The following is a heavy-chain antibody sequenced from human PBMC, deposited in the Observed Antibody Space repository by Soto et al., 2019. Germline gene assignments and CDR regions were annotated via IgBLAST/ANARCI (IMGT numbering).Heavy chain of an antibody. J-gene: IGHJ5*02. CDR3: VGVSLTGS. V-gene: IGHV3-7*01. Sequence: EVHLVDSGGGLVQPGGSLRLSCVASGFPFSSYWMSWVRQAPGKGLEWVANIKEDGSDKYYVDSVKGRFTISRDYAKNSLYLQMNSLRVEDTAVYYCVGVSLTGSWGQGTLVAVSS. CDR1: GFPFSSYW. D-gene: IGHD3-9*01. CDR2: IKEDGSDK.